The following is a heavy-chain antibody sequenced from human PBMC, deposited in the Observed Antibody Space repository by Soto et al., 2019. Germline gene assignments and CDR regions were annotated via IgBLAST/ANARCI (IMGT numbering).Heavy chain of an antibody. J-gene: IGHJ6*02. Sequence: PGGSLRLSCAASGFTFSSYGMHWVRQAPGKGLEWVAVISYDGNNKYYADSVKDRFTISRDDSRNTLYLQMNSLRAEDTAVYYCAVRYNWNYEVFDYWGQGTLVTVSSEWTFCHCDYYYYYGMDVWGQGTTVTVSS. CDR1: GFTFSSYG. V-gene: IGHV3-30*03. CDR3: AVRYNWNYEVFDYWGQGTLVTVSSEWTFCHCDYYYYYGMDV. CDR2: ISYDGNNK. D-gene: IGHD1-7*01.